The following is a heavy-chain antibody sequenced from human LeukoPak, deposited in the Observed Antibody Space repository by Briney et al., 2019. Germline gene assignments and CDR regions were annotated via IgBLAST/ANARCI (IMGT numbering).Heavy chain of an antibody. Sequence: GIIYPGNSDTKYSPSFQGQVTMSVDRSISTAYLQWSSLKASDTAMYYCAYSGTYYNPPFQYWGQGTLVTVSS. D-gene: IGHD3-10*01. CDR3: AYSGTYYNPPFQY. CDR2: IYPGNSDT. J-gene: IGHJ4*02. V-gene: IGHV5-51*01.